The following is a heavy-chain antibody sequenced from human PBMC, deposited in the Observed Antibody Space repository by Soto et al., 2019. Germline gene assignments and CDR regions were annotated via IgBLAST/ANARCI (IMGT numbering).Heavy chain of an antibody. CDR3: AGVRWHVNNWFEP. CDR2: MNYSGRT. D-gene: IGHD2-15*01. CDR1: GGFVSSPTYY. V-gene: IGHV4-61*01. J-gene: IGHJ5*02. Sequence: QVQLQESGPGLVKPSETLSLTCTVSGGFVSSPTYYWSWIRQPPGKGLEWIGYMNYSGRTNYNPSLKSRVSLSRGAARPQFSLKLSYVPAADAGVYYWAGVRWHVNNWFEPWGQGTLVTVSS.